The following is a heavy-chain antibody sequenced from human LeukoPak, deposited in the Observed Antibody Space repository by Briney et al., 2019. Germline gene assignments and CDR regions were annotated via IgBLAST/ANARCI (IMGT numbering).Heavy chain of an antibody. CDR3: ARDPSSGWYRYYFDS. Sequence: GGSLRLSCAASGFTFSSYGMHWVRQAPGKGLEWVAVIWYDGSNKYYADSVKGRFTISRDNSKNTLYLQMNSLRAEDTAVYYCARDPSSGWYRYYFDSWGQETLVTVSS. J-gene: IGHJ4*02. CDR2: IWYDGSNK. D-gene: IGHD6-19*01. CDR1: GFTFSSYG. V-gene: IGHV3-33*01.